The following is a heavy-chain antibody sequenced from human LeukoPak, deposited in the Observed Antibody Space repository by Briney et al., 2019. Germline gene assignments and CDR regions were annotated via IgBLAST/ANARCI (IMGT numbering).Heavy chain of an antibody. CDR1: GFTFSSYG. D-gene: IGHD2-2*01. CDR2: ISYDGSNK. CDR3: AKKRYCSSTSCPDDAFDI. Sequence: GGSLRLSCAASGFTFSSYGMHWVRQAPGKGLEWVAVISYDGSNKYYADSVKGRFTISRDNSKNTPYLQMNSLRAEDTAVYYCAKKRYCSSTSCPDDAFDIWGQGTMVTVSS. J-gene: IGHJ3*02. V-gene: IGHV3-30*18.